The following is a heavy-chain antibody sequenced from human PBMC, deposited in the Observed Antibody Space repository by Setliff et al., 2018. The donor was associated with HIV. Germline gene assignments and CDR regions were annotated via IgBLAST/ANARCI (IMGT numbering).Heavy chain of an antibody. CDR2: IYISGSA. CDR3: AREDSSSWIYYYSYTDV. D-gene: IGHD6-13*01. J-gene: IGHJ6*03. Sequence: SETLSLTCPVSGYPINSGSYHWNWIRQPAGKGLEWIGRIYISGSANYNPSLKSRVTISVDTSKNQFSLQLSSVTAADTAIYYCAREDSSSWIYYYSYTDVWGKGTTVTVSS. CDR1: GYPINSGSYH. V-gene: IGHV4-61*02.